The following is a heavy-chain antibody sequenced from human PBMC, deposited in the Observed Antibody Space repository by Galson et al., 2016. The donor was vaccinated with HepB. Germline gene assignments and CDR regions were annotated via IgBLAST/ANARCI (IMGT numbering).Heavy chain of an antibody. V-gene: IGHV1-3*01. CDR1: GYTFTSYA. D-gene: IGHD1-26*01. CDR2: INAGNGNT. CDR3: ARVRRELLFDY. J-gene: IGHJ4*02. Sequence: SVKVSCKASGYTFTSYAMRWVRQAPGQRLEWMGWINAGNGNTKYSQKFQGRVTITRDTSASTAYMELSSLRSEDTAVYYCARVRRELLFDYWGQGTLVTVSS.